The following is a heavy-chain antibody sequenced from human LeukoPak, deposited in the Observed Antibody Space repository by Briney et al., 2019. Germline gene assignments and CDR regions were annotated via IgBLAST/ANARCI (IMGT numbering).Heavy chain of an antibody. Sequence: SETLSLTCTVSGGSVSNNNYYWGWIRQRPGKGLEWIGSLSYSGSTYYNPSLKSRVTISVDTSKNQFSLKVSSVTAADTAVYYCARVLAAAAHFDYWGQETLVTVSS. CDR2: LSYSGST. J-gene: IGHJ4*02. V-gene: IGHV4-39*01. D-gene: IGHD6-13*01. CDR1: GGSVSNNNYY. CDR3: ARVLAAAAHFDY.